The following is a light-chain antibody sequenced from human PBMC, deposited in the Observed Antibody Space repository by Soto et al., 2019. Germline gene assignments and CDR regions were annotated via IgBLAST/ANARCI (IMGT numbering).Light chain of an antibody. V-gene: IGKV3-20*01. J-gene: IGKJ1*01. CDR3: QQYCSSPWT. CDR2: GAS. CDR1: QSVSSNY. Sequence: EIVLTQSPGTLSLSPGERATLSCRASQSVSSNYLAWYQQKPGQAPRLLIYGASSRATVIPDRFSGSGSGTDFTLTISRLEPEDVAGYYCQQYCSSPWTFGQGTKVEIK.